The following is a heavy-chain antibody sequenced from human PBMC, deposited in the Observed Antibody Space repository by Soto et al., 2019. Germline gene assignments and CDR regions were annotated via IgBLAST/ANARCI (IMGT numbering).Heavy chain of an antibody. CDR2: IRNKANSYTT. V-gene: IGHV3-72*01. Sequence: GGSLRLSCAASGFTFSDHYMDWVRQAPGKGLEWVGRIRNKANSYTTEYAASVKGRFTISRDVSKNSLYLQMNSLKTEDTAVYYCARGNSGSYGPYYFDYWGQGTLVTVSS. CDR3: ARGNSGSYGPYYFDY. D-gene: IGHD3-10*01. J-gene: IGHJ4*02. CDR1: GFTFSDHY.